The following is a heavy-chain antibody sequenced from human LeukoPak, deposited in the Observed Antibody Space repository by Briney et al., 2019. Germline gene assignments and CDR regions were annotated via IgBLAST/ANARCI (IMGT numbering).Heavy chain of an antibody. J-gene: IGHJ4*02. V-gene: IGHV1-69*02. CDR2: IIPILGIA. Sequence: GASVTVSIKASGGTLSSYTISWVRLAPGQGLEWMGRIIPILGIANYAQKVQGRVTITADKSTSTAYMELSSLRSEDTAVYYCARSDSGYDFWSGYYTSFDYWGQGTLVTVSS. CDR1: GGTLSSYT. D-gene: IGHD3-3*01. CDR3: ARSDSGYDFWSGYYTSFDY.